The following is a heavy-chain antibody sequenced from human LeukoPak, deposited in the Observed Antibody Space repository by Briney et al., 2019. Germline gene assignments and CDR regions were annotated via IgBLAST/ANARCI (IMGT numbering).Heavy chain of an antibody. D-gene: IGHD3-22*01. CDR3: ARGSGYYRY. CDR1: GFTFSGYW. J-gene: IGHJ4*02. CDR2: IKQDGSEK. Sequence: PGGSLRLSCAASGFTFSGYWMSWVRQAPGKGLEWVANIKQDGSEKYYVDSVKGRFTISRDNAKNSLYLQMNSLRAEDTAVYYCARGSGYYRYWGQGTLVTVSS. V-gene: IGHV3-7*01.